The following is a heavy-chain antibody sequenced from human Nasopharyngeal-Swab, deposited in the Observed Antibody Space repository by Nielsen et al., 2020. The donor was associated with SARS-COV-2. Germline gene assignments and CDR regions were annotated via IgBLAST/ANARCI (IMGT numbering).Heavy chain of an antibody. CDR3: AREGRYCSGGSCKDYYYYYMDV. J-gene: IGHJ6*03. CDR1: GDSVSSNSAA. Sequence: SQTLSLTCAISGDSVSSNSAAWNWTRQSPSRGLEWLGRTYYRSKWYNDYAVSVKSRITINPDTSKNQFSLQLNSVTPEDTAVYYCAREGRYCSGGSCKDYYYYYMDVWGKGTTVTVSS. D-gene: IGHD2-15*01. CDR2: TYYRSKWYN. V-gene: IGHV6-1*01.